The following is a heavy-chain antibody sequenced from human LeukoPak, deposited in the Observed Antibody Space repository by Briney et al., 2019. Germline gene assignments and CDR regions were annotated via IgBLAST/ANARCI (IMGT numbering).Heavy chain of an antibody. Sequence: GGSLRLSCAASGFIFSNYGMSWVRQAPGKGLEWVSSISFSSTHIYYADSIQGRFTISRDNAENSLYLQMNSLRAEDTAVYYCARTVLRFLEWSPWLNWFDPWGQGTLVTVSS. CDR1: GFIFSNYG. CDR2: ISFSSTHI. V-gene: IGHV3-21*06. J-gene: IGHJ5*02. CDR3: ARTVLRFLEWSPWLNWFDP. D-gene: IGHD3-3*01.